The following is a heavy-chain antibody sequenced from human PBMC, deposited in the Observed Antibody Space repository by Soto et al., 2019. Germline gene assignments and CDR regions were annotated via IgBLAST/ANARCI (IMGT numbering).Heavy chain of an antibody. CDR2: ISAYNGNT. V-gene: IGHV1-18*01. CDR3: AKGEIIAGRSYYYYGMDV. D-gene: IGHD6-6*01. Sequence: ASVKVSCKASGYTFTSYGISWVRQAPGQGLEWMGWISAYNGNTNYAQKLQGRVTMTTDTSTSTAYMELRSLRAEDTAVYYCAKGEIIAGRSYYYYGMDVWGQGTTVTVSS. CDR1: GYTFTSYG. J-gene: IGHJ6*02.